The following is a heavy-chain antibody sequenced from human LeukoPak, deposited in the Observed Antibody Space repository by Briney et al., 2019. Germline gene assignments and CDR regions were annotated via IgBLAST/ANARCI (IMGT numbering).Heavy chain of an antibody. Sequence: GGSLRLSCAASEFSFSITWMHWVRQPPGQGLVWVARITSDGTSTSYAESVKGRFTISRDNAKNTLYLQMNSLRAEDTAVYYCAHPTEYSSSWYGNWFDPWGQGSLVTVSS. CDR3: AHPTEYSSSWYGNWFDP. D-gene: IGHD6-13*01. J-gene: IGHJ5*02. V-gene: IGHV3-74*03. CDR1: EFSFSITW. CDR2: ITSDGTST.